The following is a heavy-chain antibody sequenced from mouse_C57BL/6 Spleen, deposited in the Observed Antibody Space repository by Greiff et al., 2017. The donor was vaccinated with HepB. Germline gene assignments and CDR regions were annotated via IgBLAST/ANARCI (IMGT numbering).Heavy chain of an antibody. CDR3: ARSLYYDYDGIHYYAMDY. J-gene: IGHJ4*01. Sequence: QVQLKQPGTELVKPGASVKLSCKASGYTFTSYWMHWVKQRPGQGLEWIGNINPSNGGTNYNEKFKSKATLTVDKSSSTAYMQLSSLTSEDSAVYYCARSLYYDYDGIHYYAMDYWGQGTSVTVSS. CDR2: INPSNGGT. D-gene: IGHD2-4*01. V-gene: IGHV1-53*01. CDR1: GYTFTSYW.